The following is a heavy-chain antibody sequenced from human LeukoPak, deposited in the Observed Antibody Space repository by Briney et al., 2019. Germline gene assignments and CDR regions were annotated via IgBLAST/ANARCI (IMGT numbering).Heavy chain of an antibody. CDR2: IYTSGST. V-gene: IGHV4-61*02. J-gene: IGHJ3*02. Sequence: SETLSLTCTVSGGSISSGSHYWSWIRQPAGKGLEWIGRIYTSGSTNYNPSLKSRVTISVDTSKNQFSLKLSSVTAADTAVYYCASFGVGAFDAFDIWGQGTMVTVSS. CDR1: GGSISSGSHY. D-gene: IGHD3-3*01. CDR3: ASFGVGAFDAFDI.